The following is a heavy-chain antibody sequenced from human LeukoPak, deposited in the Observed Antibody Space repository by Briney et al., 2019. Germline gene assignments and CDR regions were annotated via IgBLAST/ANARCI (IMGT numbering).Heavy chain of an antibody. CDR3: ARSTYDFWSGYYYMDV. Sequence: SSETLSLTCTVSGGSISSGSYYWSWIRQPAGKGLEWIGRIYTSGSTNYNPSLKSRVTISVDTSKNQFSLKLSSVTAADTAVYYCARSTYDFWSGYYYMDVWGKGTTVTVSS. CDR1: GGSISSGSYY. J-gene: IGHJ6*03. V-gene: IGHV4-61*02. D-gene: IGHD3-3*01. CDR2: IYTSGST.